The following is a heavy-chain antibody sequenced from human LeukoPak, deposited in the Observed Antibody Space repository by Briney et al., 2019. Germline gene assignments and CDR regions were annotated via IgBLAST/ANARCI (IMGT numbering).Heavy chain of an antibody. D-gene: IGHD3-10*01. J-gene: IGHJ6*03. Sequence: GGSLRLSCEASGFTFSSYAMGWVRQAPGKGLECVSVITGATGATYHADSVKGRFTISRDNAKNSLYLQMNSLRADDTAVYYCARFAAGGSYYYYMDVWGKGTTVTVSS. CDR1: GFTFSSYA. CDR2: ITGATGAT. CDR3: ARFAAGGSYYYYMDV. V-gene: IGHV3-23*01.